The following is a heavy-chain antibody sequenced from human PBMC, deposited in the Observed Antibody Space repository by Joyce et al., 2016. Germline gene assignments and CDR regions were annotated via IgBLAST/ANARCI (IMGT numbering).Heavy chain of an antibody. CDR1: GFTCDDYT. CDR3: AKDRGGFGVVISSYLDY. J-gene: IGHJ4*02. CDR2: ISWDGGST. Sequence: EVQLVESGGVVVQPGGSLRLSCAASGFTCDDYTMHWVRQAPGKGLGCVSLISWDGGSTYYADSVKSRFTISRDNSKNSLYLQMNSLRTEDTALYYCAKDRGGFGVVISSYLDYWGQGTLVTVSS. V-gene: IGHV3-43*01. D-gene: IGHD3-3*01.